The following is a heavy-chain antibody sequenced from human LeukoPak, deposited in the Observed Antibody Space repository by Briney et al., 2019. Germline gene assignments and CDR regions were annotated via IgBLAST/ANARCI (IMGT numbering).Heavy chain of an antibody. Sequence: ASVKVSCKASGYTFTSYGISWVRQAPGQGLEWMGWISAYNGNTNYAQKLQGRVTMTTDTSTSTAYMELRSLRSDDTAVYYCARAETTVTTHAFDIWGQGTMVTVSS. J-gene: IGHJ3*02. V-gene: IGHV1-18*01. CDR1: GYTFTSYG. D-gene: IGHD4-17*01. CDR2: ISAYNGNT. CDR3: ARAETTVTTHAFDI.